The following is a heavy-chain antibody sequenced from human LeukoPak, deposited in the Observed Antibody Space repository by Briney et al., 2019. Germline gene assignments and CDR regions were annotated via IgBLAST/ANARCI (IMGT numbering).Heavy chain of an antibody. V-gene: IGHV4-59*08. D-gene: IGHD2-15*01. J-gene: IGHJ4*02. Sequence: PSETLSLTCTVSGGSISSYYWSWIRQPPGKGLEWIGYIYCSGSTNYNPSLKSRVTISVDTSNNQFSLKLSSVTAADTAVYYCARRMLGWCSGGSCYYFDYWGQGTLVTVSS. CDR1: GGSISSYY. CDR3: ARRMLGWCSGGSCYYFDY. CDR2: IYCSGST.